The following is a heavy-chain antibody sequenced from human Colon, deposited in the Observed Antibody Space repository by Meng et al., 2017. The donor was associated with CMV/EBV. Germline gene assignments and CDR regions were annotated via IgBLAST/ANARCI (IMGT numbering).Heavy chain of an antibody. CDR2: ISGSTGYT. V-gene: IGHV1-18*01. D-gene: IGHD1-1*01. CDR3: ARGRPNWSGVLDY. Sequence: QVQLVQSGAEVKEPAASVLVSCRSSGYTFTSYGMNWVRQAPGQGLEWMGWISGSTGYTNRAQKFQGRVTMTTDTSTSTAYLALTSLTSNDTAVYYCARGRPNWSGVLDYWGQGTLVTVSS. J-gene: IGHJ4*02. CDR1: GYTFTSYG.